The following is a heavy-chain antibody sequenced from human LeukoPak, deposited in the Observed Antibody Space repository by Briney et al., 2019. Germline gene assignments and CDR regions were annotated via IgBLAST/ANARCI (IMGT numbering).Heavy chain of an antibody. CDR1: GYTFTSYD. CDR3: ARWTTTFLDY. D-gene: IGHD1-1*01. CDR2: GNPSGDST. V-gene: IGHV1-46*01. Sequence: ASVKVSCKASGYTFTSYDINWVRQATGQGLEWMGIGNPSGDSTNYAQKFQGRVTMTRDTSTSTVYMDLSSLRSEDTAVYYCARWTTTFLDYWGQGTLVTVSS. J-gene: IGHJ4*02.